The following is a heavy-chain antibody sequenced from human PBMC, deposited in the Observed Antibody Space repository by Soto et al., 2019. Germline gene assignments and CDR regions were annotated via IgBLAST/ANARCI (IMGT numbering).Heavy chain of an antibody. CDR2: IKSKTDGGTT. V-gene: IGHV3-15*01. J-gene: IGHJ5*02. CDR1: GFTFSNAW. Sequence: EVQLVESGGGLVKPGGSLRLSCAASGFTFSNAWMSWVRQAPGKGLEWVGRIKSKTDGGTTDYAAPVKGRFTISRDDSKNTLYLQMNSLTTEDTAVYYCTTDIIMIVVVIDWFDPWGQGTLVTVSS. CDR3: TTDIIMIVVVIDWFDP. D-gene: IGHD3-22*01.